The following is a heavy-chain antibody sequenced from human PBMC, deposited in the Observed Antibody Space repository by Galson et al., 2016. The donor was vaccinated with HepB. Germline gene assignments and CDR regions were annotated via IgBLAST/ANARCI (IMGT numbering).Heavy chain of an antibody. CDR1: GNTLSEFS. CDR2: FDPEDGER. Sequence: SVKVSCKVSGNTLSEFSIFWVRQAPGEGLEWMGTFDPEDGERIHAQKFQGRVTVTEDRSTDTAFMELSSLTSDDTAVYYCATGVLVSQGFDYWGQGTQVTVSS. V-gene: IGHV1-24*01. D-gene: IGHD3-3*02. CDR3: ATGVLVSQGFDY. J-gene: IGHJ4*02.